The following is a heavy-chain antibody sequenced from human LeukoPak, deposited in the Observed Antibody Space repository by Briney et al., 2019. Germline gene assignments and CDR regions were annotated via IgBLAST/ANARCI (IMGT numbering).Heavy chain of an antibody. CDR3: ARAVTIFGVVINYGTYGMDV. D-gene: IGHD3-3*01. V-gene: IGHV3-21*01. CDR1: GFTFSSYS. Sequence: GGSLRLSCAASGFTFSSYSMNWVRQAPGKGLEWVSSISSSSSYIYYADSVKGRFTISRDNAKNSLYLQMNSLRAEDTAVYYCARAVTIFGVVINYGTYGMDVWGQGTTVTVSS. J-gene: IGHJ6*02. CDR2: ISSSSSYI.